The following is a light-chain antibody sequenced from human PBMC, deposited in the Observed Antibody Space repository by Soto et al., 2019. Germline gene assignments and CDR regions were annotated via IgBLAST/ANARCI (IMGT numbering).Light chain of an antibody. J-gene: IGKJ4*01. V-gene: IGKV3-11*01. CDR3: QERSNRPQLT. Sequence: EIGLTQYLATLSLSPEERATLSCRASQSVSNYLAWYQQKPGQAPRLLIYDASNRATGIPARFSGSGSGTDFTLTISSLEPEDFAVYFCQERSNRPQLTFGGGTKVGIK. CDR1: QSVSNY. CDR2: DAS.